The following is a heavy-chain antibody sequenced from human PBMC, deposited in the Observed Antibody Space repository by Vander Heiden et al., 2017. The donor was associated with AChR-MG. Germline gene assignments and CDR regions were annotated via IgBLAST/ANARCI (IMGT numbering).Heavy chain of an antibody. Sequence: QVQLQQWGAGRLKPSETLSPTCPAYGGPFSGSTWSWIRQPPGKGLEWIGEINHSGSTNYNPSLKRRVTISVDTSKNQFSLKLSSVTAADTAVYYCARAGIHRRLGYCSSTSCPRGPFDYWGQGTLVTVSS. J-gene: IGHJ4*02. V-gene: IGHV4-34*01. CDR1: GGPFSGST. CDR3: ARAGIHRRLGYCSSTSCPRGPFDY. CDR2: INHSGST. D-gene: IGHD2-2*01.